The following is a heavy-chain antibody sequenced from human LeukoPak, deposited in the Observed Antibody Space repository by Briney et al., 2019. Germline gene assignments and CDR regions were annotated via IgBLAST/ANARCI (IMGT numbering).Heavy chain of an antibody. V-gene: IGHV3-30-3*01. CDR3: ARDPDGVGMDV. Sequence: GRSLRLSCAASGFTFSSYAMHWVRQAPGKGLEWVAVISYDGSNKYYADSVKGRFTISRDNSKNTLYLQMNSLRAEDTAVYYCARDPDGVGMDVWGQGTTVTVSS. CDR2: ISYDGSNK. CDR1: GFTFSSYA. J-gene: IGHJ6*02. D-gene: IGHD2-8*01.